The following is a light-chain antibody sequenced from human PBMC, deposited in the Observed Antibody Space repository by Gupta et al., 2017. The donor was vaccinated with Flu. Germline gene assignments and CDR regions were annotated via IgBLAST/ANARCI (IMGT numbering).Light chain of an antibody. CDR3: QQLNSFPLT. V-gene: IGKV1-9*01. CDR2: TAS. J-gene: IGKJ4*01. CDR1: QDFGSD. Sequence: DIQLTQSPSFLSAAVGDRVTITCRASQDFGSDLAWYQQKPGKAPKPLIYTASILESGVPSRFSGSKSGTEFTLTVSSLQPEDFAGYYCQQLNSFPLTFGGGTKVEIK.